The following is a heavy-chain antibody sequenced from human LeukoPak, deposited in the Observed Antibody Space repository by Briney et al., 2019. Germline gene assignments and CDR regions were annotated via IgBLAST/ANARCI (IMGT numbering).Heavy chain of an antibody. Sequence: ASVKVSCKASGYTFTSYGISWVRQAPGQGLEWMGWISAYNGNTNYAQKLQGRVTMTTDTSTSTAYMELRSLRSDDTAVYYCARDGLEYCSSTSCYNPGQKESANYVQYYYYYMDVWGKGTTVTVSS. J-gene: IGHJ6*03. V-gene: IGHV1-18*01. CDR1: GYTFTSYG. D-gene: IGHD2-2*02. CDR3: ARDGLEYCSSTSCYNPGQKESANYVQYYYYYMDV. CDR2: ISAYNGNT.